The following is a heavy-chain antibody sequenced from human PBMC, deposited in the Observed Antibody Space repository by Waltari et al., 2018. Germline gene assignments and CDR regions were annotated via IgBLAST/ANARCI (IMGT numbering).Heavy chain of an antibody. D-gene: IGHD6-6*01. V-gene: IGHV4-39*07. Sequence: QLQLQESGPGLVKPSETLSLTCTVSGGSISSSSYYWGWIRQPPGKGLEWIGSIYYSGSTYYNPSLKSRVTISVDTSKNQFSLKLSSVTAADTAVYYCAGTRGIAARGALDYWGQGTLVTVSS. CDR1: GGSISSSSYY. CDR2: IYYSGST. J-gene: IGHJ4*02. CDR3: AGTRGIAARGALDY.